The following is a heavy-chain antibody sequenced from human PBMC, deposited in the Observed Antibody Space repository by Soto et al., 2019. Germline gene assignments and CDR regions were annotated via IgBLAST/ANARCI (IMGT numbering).Heavy chain of an antibody. Sequence: PGGSLRLSCAASGFTFSSYAMSWVSQAPGKGLEWVSAISGSGGSTYYADSVKGRFTISRDNSKNTLYLQMNSLRAEDTAVYYCAKDLAVAGRGYYFDYWGQGTLVTVSS. V-gene: IGHV3-23*01. CDR2: ISGSGGST. CDR3: AKDLAVAGRGYYFDY. D-gene: IGHD6-19*01. J-gene: IGHJ4*02. CDR1: GFTFSSYA.